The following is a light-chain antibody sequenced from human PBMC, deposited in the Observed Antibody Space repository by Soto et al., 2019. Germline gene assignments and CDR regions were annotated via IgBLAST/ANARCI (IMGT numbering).Light chain of an antibody. V-gene: IGKV3-15*01. CDR3: LQYRNWPDMST. CDR1: RSVGTT. CDR2: GAS. J-gene: IGKJ2*01. Sequence: EMVMTQSPATLSVSPGERVILSCRASRSVGTTLAWYQQKPGQAPTLLIYGASTRATGIPARFSGSGSGTDFPPTIRTLQSEGFAVYSWLQYRNWPDMSTFGQGTKLEIK.